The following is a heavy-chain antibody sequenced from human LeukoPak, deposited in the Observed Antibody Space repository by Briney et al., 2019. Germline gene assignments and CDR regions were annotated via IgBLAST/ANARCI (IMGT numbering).Heavy chain of an antibody. CDR1: GFTFSGYW. CDR2: ISGSGGST. CDR3: AKAPYSSGYSLPFDY. V-gene: IGHV3-23*01. D-gene: IGHD3-22*01. Sequence: PGGSLRLSCAASGFTFSGYWMHWVRQAPGKGLEWVSAISGSGGSTYYADSVKGRFTISRDNSKNTLYLQMNSLRAEDTAVYYCAKAPYSSGYSLPFDYWGQGTLVTVSS. J-gene: IGHJ4*02.